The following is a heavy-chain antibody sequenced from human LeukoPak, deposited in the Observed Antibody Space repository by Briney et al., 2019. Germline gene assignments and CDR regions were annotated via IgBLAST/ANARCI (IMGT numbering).Heavy chain of an antibody. CDR3: ARRRETYCSSTSCYTRGVYYYYYMDV. CDR1: GGSFSGYY. Sequence: PSETLSLTCAVYGGSFSGYYWSWIRQPPGKGLEWIGEINHSGSTNYNPSLKSRVTISVDTSKNQFSLKLSSVTAADTAVYYCARRRETYCSSTSCYTRGVYYYYYMDVWGKGTTVTVSS. J-gene: IGHJ6*03. CDR2: INHSGST. V-gene: IGHV4-34*01. D-gene: IGHD2-2*02.